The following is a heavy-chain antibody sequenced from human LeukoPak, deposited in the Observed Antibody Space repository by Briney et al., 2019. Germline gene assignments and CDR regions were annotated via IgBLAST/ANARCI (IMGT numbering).Heavy chain of an antibody. CDR1: GYSISSGYY. D-gene: IGHD3-10*01. V-gene: IGHV4-38-2*02. Sequence: SETLSLTCTVSGYSISSGYYWGWIRQPPGKGLEWIGSIYHSGSTYYNPSLKSRVTISVDTSKNQFSLKLSSVTAADTAVYYCARHPGEFYYYYMDVWGKGTTVTISS. J-gene: IGHJ6*03. CDR2: IYHSGST. CDR3: ARHPGEFYYYYMDV.